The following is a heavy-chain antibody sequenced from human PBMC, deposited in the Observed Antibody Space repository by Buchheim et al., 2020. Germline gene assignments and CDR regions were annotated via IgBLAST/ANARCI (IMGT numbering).Heavy chain of an antibody. CDR2: INDNGFT. CDR1: GGSSSGFF. CDR3: ARGRNYPVKVPGDRGPTFDF. V-gene: IGHV4-34*02. J-gene: IGHJ4*03. D-gene: IGHD2/OR15-2a*01. Sequence: QVQLQQWGAGLLKPSETLSLTCAIYGGSSSGFFWSWIRQPPGKGPEWIGEINDNGFTNYNPSLKSRVSISLDTSKKQFSLKVNSVTAADSALYYCARGRNYPVKVPGDRGPTFDFWGQGIL.